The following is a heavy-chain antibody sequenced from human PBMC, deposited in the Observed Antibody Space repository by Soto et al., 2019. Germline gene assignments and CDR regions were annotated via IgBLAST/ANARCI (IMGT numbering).Heavy chain of an antibody. V-gene: IGHV3-23*01. CDR2: ISGSGGST. D-gene: IGHD4-17*01. CDR3: ASLSPFDYGDYYDAFDI. CDR1: GFTFSSYA. Sequence: GGSLRLSCAASGFTFSSYAMSWVRQAPGKGLEWVSAISGSGGSTYYADSVKGRFTISRDNSKNTLYLQMNSLRAEDTAVYYCASLSPFDYGDYYDAFDIWGQGTMVTVSS. J-gene: IGHJ3*02.